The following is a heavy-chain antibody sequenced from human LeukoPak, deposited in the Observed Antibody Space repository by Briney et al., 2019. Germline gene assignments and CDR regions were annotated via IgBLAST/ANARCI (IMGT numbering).Heavy chain of an antibody. CDR1: GFTFSNYD. J-gene: IGHJ4*02. Sequence: PGGSLRLSCAASGFTFSNYDMNWVRQAPGKGLEWVSSISSSSSYIYYADSVKGRFAISRDNAKNSLYLQMYSLRAEDTAVYHCAGTYGSGSYPNYWGQGTLVTVSS. CDR2: ISSSSSYI. V-gene: IGHV3-21*01. CDR3: AGTYGSGSYPNY. D-gene: IGHD3-10*01.